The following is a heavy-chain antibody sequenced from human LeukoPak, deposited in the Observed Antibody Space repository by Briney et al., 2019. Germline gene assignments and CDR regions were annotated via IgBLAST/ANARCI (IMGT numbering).Heavy chain of an antibody. V-gene: IGHV3-33*06. CDR2: IWYDGSNK. D-gene: IGHD5-18*01. CDR1: GFTFSSYG. Sequence: GGSLRLSCAASGFTFSSYGMHWVRQAPGKGLEWVAVIWYDGSNKYYADSVKGRFTISRDNSKNTLHLQMNSLRAEDTAVYYCAKQLRGYSYGLDYWGQGTLVTVSS. J-gene: IGHJ4*02. CDR3: AKQLRGYSYGLDY.